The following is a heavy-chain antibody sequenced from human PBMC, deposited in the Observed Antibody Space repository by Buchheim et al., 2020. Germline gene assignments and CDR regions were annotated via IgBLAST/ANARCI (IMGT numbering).Heavy chain of an antibody. CDR1: GFTFSSYA. J-gene: IGHJ6*02. D-gene: IGHD6-13*01. Sequence: EVQLLESGGGLVQPGGSLRLSCAASGFTFSSYAMSWVRQAPGKGLEWVSAISGSGGSTYYADSVKGRFTISRDNSKNTLYPKMNSRRAEDTAVYYCAKGVEQLVRYYYYGMDVWGQGTT. CDR3: AKGVEQLVRYYYYGMDV. V-gene: IGHV3-23*01. CDR2: ISGSGGST.